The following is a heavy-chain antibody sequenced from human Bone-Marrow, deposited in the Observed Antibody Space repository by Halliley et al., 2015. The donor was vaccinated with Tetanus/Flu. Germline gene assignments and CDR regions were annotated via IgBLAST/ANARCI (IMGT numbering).Heavy chain of an antibody. V-gene: IGHV6-1*01. CDR3: ARDRGGGMQELGRRYFYYGMDV. CDR1: GDNVSSDTTA. J-gene: IGHJ6*02. D-gene: IGHD7-27*01. CDR2: TFYRSKWYN. Sequence: TLSLTCTISGDNVSSDTTAWNWIRQSPSRGLEWLGRTFYRSKWYNDSAVSVKSRITISPDTPKNQFSLQLKSVTPEDTAVYYCARDRGGGMQELGRRYFYYGMDVWGQGTTVTVSS.